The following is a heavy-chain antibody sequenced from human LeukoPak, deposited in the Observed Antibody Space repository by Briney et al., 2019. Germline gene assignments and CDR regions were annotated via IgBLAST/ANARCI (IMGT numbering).Heavy chain of an antibody. CDR2: IKEDGTEK. J-gene: IGHJ4*02. V-gene: IGHV3-7*01. CDR1: GFTFNHYR. Sequence: GGSLRLSCAASGFTFNHYRMTWVRQTPRKGLEWVANIKEDGTEKNYVDSVKGRFTISRDNAKNSLYLQMYSLRAEDTAVYYCARGGSESDYWGQGTLVTVSS. CDR3: ARGGSESDY.